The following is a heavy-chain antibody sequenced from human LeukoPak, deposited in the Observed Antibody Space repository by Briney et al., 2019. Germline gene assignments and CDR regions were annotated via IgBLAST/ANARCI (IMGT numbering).Heavy chain of an antibody. CDR3: ASRKLGNDY. J-gene: IGHJ4*02. D-gene: IGHD7-27*01. CDR2: IYSSGST. V-gene: IGHV4-59*01. CDR1: GGSIRGYY. Sequence: SETLSLTCNVSGGSIRGYYWSWIRQPPGKGLEWIGYIYSSGSTNYNPSLKSRVTISADTSKNEFSLKLNSVTAADTAVYYCASRKLGNDYWGQGTLVTVSS.